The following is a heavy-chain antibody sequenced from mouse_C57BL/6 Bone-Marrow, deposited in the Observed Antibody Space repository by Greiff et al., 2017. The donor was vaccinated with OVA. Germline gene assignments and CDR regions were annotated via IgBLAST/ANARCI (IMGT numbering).Heavy chain of an antibody. V-gene: IGHV1-7*01. CDR1: GYTFTSYW. Sequence: VQLQQSGAELAKPGASVKQSCKASGYTFTSYWMHWVKQRPGQGLEWIGYINPSSGYTKYNQKFKDKATLTADKSSCTAYMQLSSLTYEDSAVYYCARGDGYFDYWGQGTTLTVSS. J-gene: IGHJ2*01. D-gene: IGHD2-3*01. CDR3: ARGDGYFDY. CDR2: INPSSGYT.